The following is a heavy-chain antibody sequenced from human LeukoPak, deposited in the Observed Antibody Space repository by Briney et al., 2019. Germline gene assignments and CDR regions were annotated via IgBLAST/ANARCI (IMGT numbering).Heavy chain of an antibody. D-gene: IGHD6-19*01. J-gene: IGHJ4*02. V-gene: IGHV3-30*02. CDR1: GFIFSTYA. CDR2: IWYDGSNK. Sequence: PGGSLRLSCEASGFIFSTYAMHWVRQAPGKGLEWVTFIWYDGSNKHYADSVKGRFTISRDNSKNTLYLQMNNLRTEDTAVYYCATDRPGGGWSFDYWGQGTLVTVSS. CDR3: ATDRPGGGWSFDY.